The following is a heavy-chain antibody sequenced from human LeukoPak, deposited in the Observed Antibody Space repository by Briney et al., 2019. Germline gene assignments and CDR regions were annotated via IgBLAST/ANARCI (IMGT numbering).Heavy chain of an antibody. CDR2: IYYSGST. CDR3: ARDRGDYSCDY. D-gene: IGHD2-15*01. CDR1: GGSISSYY. J-gene: IGHJ4*02. V-gene: IGHV4-59*01. Sequence: SETLSLTCTVSGGSISSYYWSWIRQPPGKGLEWIGYIYYSGSTNYNPSRKSRVTISVDTSKNQFSLKLSSVTAADTAVYYCARDRGDYSCDYWGQGTLVTVSS.